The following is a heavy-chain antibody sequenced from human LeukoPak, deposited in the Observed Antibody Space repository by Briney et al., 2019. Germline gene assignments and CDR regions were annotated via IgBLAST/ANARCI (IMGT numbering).Heavy chain of an antibody. CDR3: ARGVSGSYYAFDY. D-gene: IGHD3-10*01. V-gene: IGHV4-59*01. CDR2: IYYSGST. CDR1: DDSISSYY. J-gene: IGHJ4*02. Sequence: SETLSLTCTVSDDSISSYYWSWIRQPPGKGLEWIGYIYYSGSTNYNPSLKSRVTISVDTSKNRFSLKLSSVTAADTAVYYCARGVSGSYYAFDYWGQGTLVTVSS.